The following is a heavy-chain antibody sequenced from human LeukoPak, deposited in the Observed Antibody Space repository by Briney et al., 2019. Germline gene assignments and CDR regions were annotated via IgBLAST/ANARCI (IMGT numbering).Heavy chain of an antibody. CDR2: IYPGDSDT. J-gene: IGHJ6*02. CDR3: ARHLYYGSGSYLADV. D-gene: IGHD3-10*01. CDR1: GYSFTSYW. Sequence: GESLKISCKGSGYSFTSYWIGWVRQMPGKGLEWMGIIYPGDSDTRYSPSFQGQVTISAHKSISTAYLQWSSLKASETAMYYCARHLYYGSGSYLADVWGQGTTVTVSS. V-gene: IGHV5-51*01.